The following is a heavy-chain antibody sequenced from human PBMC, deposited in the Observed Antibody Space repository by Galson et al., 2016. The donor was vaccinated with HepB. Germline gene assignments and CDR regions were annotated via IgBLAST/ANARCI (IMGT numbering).Heavy chain of an antibody. CDR1: GFTLNELS. J-gene: IGHJ4*02. CDR2: FDPTDGSR. D-gene: IGHD6-19*01. V-gene: IGHV1-24*01. CDR3: AGTLARSGWYYFDH. Sequence: SVKVSCKASGFTLNELSIHWVRQAPGKGLEWVGSFDPTDGSRLYAQEFQDRVTVTEDTSTNTAYMELRGLRFEDTAMYYFAGTLARSGWYYFDHWGRGALSTVSS.